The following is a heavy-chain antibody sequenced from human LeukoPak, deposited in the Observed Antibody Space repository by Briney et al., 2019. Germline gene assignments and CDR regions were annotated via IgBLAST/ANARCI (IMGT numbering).Heavy chain of an antibody. CDR2: NYPGDSDT. CDR3: ARLEATVTTLDY. D-gene: IGHD4-17*01. Sequence: GESLKISCKGSGYSFATYWIGWVRQMPGKGLEWMGINYPGDSDTTYSPSFQGQVTMSADKSISTAYLQWSSLKASDTAMYYCARLEATVTTLDYWGQGTLVTVSS. V-gene: IGHV5-51*01. CDR1: GYSFATYW. J-gene: IGHJ4*02.